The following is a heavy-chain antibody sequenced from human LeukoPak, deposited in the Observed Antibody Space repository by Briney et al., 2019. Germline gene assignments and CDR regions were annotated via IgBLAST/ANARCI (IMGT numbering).Heavy chain of an antibody. CDR1: GGSIFSYY. V-gene: IGHV4-59*08. J-gene: IGHJ4*02. Sequence: SETLSPTCTVSGGSIFSYYWSWIRQPPGKGLEWMGYIYYSGSTNYNPSLKSRVTISVDTSKNQFSLRVSSVTAADTAVYYCARHLNNCGDDCYIFDYWGQGTLVTVP. CDR3: ARHLNNCGDDCYIFDY. CDR2: IYYSGST. D-gene: IGHD2-21*01.